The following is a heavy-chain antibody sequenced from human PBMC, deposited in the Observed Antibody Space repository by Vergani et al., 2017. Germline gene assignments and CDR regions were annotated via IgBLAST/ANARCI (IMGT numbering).Heavy chain of an antibody. CDR3: ARDRGSYYSSGYFDL. V-gene: IGHV4-4*02. D-gene: IGHD1-26*01. J-gene: IGHJ2*01. CDR1: GGSISSSNW. Sequence: QVQLQESGPGLVKPSETLSLTCTVSGGSISSSNWWSWVRPPPGKGLGWIGEIYHSGSTNYNPSLKSRVTISVDKSKNQFSLKLSSVTAADTAVYYCARDRGSYYSSGYFDLWGRGTLVTVSS. CDR2: IYHSGST.